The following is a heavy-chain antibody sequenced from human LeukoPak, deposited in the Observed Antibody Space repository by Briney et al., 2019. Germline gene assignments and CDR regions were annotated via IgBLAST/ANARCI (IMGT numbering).Heavy chain of an antibody. J-gene: IGHJ4*02. V-gene: IGHV1-69*13. CDR2: IIPIFGTA. Sequence: GASVKVSCKASGGTFSSYAISWVRQAPGQGLEWMGGIIPIFGTANYAQKLQGRVTITADESTSTAYMELSRLRSDDTAVYYCARGRIRVRDSSGYTEPPNYWGQGTLVTVSS. D-gene: IGHD3-22*01. CDR1: GGTFSSYA. CDR3: ARGRIRVRDSSGYTEPPNY.